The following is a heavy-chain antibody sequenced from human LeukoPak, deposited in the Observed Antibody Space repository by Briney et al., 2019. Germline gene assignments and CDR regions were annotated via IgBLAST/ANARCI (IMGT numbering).Heavy chain of an antibody. V-gene: IGHV4-59*01. CDR2: IYYSGST. CDR3: ATGRGYYYYVDV. J-gene: IGHJ6*03. D-gene: IGHD3-10*01. Sequence: SETLSLTCTVSGGSISSYYWSWIRQPPGKGLEWIGYIYYSGSTNYNPSLKSRVTISVDTSKNQFSLKLSSVTAADTAVYYCATGRGYYYYVDVWGKGTTVTVSS. CDR1: GGSISSYY.